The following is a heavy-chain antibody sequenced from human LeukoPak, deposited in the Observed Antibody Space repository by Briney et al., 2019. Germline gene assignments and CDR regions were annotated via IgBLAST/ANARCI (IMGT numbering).Heavy chain of an antibody. J-gene: IGHJ4*02. V-gene: IGHV4-39*07. D-gene: IGHD3-22*01. CDR3: ASSDGPADYYDSSGYCDY. CDR2: IYYSGST. CDR1: GGSISSSSYY. Sequence: RTSETLSLTCTVSGGSISSSSYYWGWIRQPPGKGLEWIGSIYYSGSTYYNPSLKSRVTISVDTSKNQFSLKLSSVTAADTAVYYCASSDGPADYYDSSGYCDYWGQGTLVTVSS.